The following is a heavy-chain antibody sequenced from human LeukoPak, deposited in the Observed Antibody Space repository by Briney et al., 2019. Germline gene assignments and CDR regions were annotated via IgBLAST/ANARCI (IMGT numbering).Heavy chain of an antibody. CDR2: ISSNGGST. Sequence: GGSLRLSCVASGFTFSSFSMNWVRQAPGKGLEYVSAISSNGGSTHYADSVKGRFTISRDNSKNTLYLQMSSLRAEDTAVYYCVKGRWELLVWGQGTLVTVSS. V-gene: IGHV3-64D*06. CDR3: VKGRWELLV. J-gene: IGHJ4*02. D-gene: IGHD1-26*01. CDR1: GFTFSSFS.